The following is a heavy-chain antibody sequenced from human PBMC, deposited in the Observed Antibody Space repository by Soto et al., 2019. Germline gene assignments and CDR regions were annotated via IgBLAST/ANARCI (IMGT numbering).Heavy chain of an antibody. V-gene: IGHV4-59*01. Sequence: SETLSLTCTVSGGSISSYYWSWIRRPPGKGLEWIGYIYYSGSTNYNPSLKSRVTISVDTSKNQFSLKLSSVTAADTAVYYCARDRSYGKYYYYYYGMDVWGQGTTVTVSS. D-gene: IGHD5-18*01. CDR1: GGSISSYY. J-gene: IGHJ6*02. CDR2: IYYSGST. CDR3: ARDRSYGKYYYYYYGMDV.